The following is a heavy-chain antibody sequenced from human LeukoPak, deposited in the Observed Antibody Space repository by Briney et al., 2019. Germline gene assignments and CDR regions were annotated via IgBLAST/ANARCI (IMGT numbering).Heavy chain of an antibody. CDR2: IKSKVYCATA. J-gene: IGHJ1*01. CDR1: GFSFNDAW. CDR3: AALGFRDFSASGN. Sequence: GGSLRLSCAASGFSFNDAWMDWVRQVPGKGLEWVGRIKSKVYCATAAYGAAVMSRFTVSRDYSKSTLYLRMNSLKIEDTAVYYCAALGFRDFSASGNWGEGTLVTVSS. D-gene: IGHD3-10*01. V-gene: IGHV3-15*01.